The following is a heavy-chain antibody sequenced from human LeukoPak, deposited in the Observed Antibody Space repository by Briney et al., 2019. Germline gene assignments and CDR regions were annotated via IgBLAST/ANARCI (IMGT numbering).Heavy chain of an antibody. V-gene: IGHV3-23*01. D-gene: IGHD3-22*01. CDR3: AKDVSPLFYYDSSGQGGY. J-gene: IGHJ4*02. CDR2: ISGSGGST. Sequence: GGSLRLSCAASGFTFSSYAMSWVRQAPGKGLEWVSAISGSGGSTYHADSVKGRFTISRDNSKNTLYLQMNSLRAEDTAVYYCAKDVSPLFYYDSSGQGGYWGQGTLVTVSS. CDR1: GFTFSSYA.